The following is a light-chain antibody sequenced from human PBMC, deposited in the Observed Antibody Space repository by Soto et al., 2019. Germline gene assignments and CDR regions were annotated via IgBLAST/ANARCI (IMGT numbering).Light chain of an antibody. CDR1: QYINTR. CDR3: HQRQSWPRT. Sequence: EIVLTQSPATLSWFPGDRVTLCCGASQYINTRLAWYQHRPGQAPRLLIYQTSIRAAGIPARFSASGSGTDFTLTISDVQPEDFALYYCHQRQSWPRTFGQGTKVDI. CDR2: QTS. V-gene: IGKV3-11*01. J-gene: IGKJ1*01.